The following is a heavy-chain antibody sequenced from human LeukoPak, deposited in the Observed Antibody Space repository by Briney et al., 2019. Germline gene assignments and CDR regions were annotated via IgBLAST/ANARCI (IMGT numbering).Heavy chain of an antibody. D-gene: IGHD3-22*01. V-gene: IGHV4-61*02. CDR3: ARVSFITMIAIDY. CDR2: IYTSGST. CDR1: GGSISSGSYY. Sequence: SQTLSLTCTVSGGSISSGSYYWSWIRQPAGKGLEWIGRIYTSGSTNYNPSRKSRVNISVDTSKNQFSLKLSSVTAADTAVYYCARVSFITMIAIDYWGQGSLVTVSS. J-gene: IGHJ4*02.